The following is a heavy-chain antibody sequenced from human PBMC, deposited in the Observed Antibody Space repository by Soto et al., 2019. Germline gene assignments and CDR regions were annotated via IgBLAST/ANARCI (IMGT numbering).Heavy chain of an antibody. CDR2: IYHSGST. CDR3: ASLPATSDFDY. CDR1: GGSINSYNW. Sequence: QVQLQESGPGLVKPSGTLSLTCAVSGGSINSYNWWSWVRQPPGKGLEWIGEIYHSGSTNYNPSLKRRVTISVDKSKNQFSLKLSSVPAADTAVYYCASLPATSDFDYWGQGTLVTVSS. D-gene: IGHD2-2*01. J-gene: IGHJ4*02. V-gene: IGHV4-4*02.